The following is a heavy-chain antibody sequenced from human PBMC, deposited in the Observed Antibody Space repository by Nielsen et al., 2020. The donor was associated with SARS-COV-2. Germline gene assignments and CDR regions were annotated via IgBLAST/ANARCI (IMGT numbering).Heavy chain of an antibody. J-gene: IGHJ4*02. D-gene: IGHD1-1*01. CDR2: IYYSGNT. CDR1: GGPISESDSS. V-gene: IGHV4-30-2*01. Sequence: SETLSLTCAVSGGPISESDSSWSWIRQPPGKGLDWIGYIYYSGNTHYNPSLESRFTISVDRSRDQFSLKLTSMTAADTAVYYCARERRNGQGANFDYWGQGTLVTVSS. CDR3: ARERRNGQGANFDY.